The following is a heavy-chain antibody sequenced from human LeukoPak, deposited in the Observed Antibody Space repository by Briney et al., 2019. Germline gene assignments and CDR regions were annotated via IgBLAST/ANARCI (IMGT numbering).Heavy chain of an antibody. CDR3: AREVGISGHFDY. CDR1: GYIFTSFY. D-gene: IGHD1-26*01. J-gene: IGHJ4*02. V-gene: IGHV1-46*01. CDR2: VNPSGGNT. Sequence: ASVKVSCKASGYIFTSFYMHWVRQAPGQGLEWMGIVNPSGGNTGYAQKFQGRVTMTRDTSTSTVYMELSRLRSEDTAVYYCAREVGISGHFDYWGRGTPVTVSS.